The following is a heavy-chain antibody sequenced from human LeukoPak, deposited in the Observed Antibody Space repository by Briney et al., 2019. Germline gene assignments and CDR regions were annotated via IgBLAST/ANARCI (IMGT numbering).Heavy chain of an antibody. CDR1: GFTFRSYD. J-gene: IGHJ4*02. V-gene: IGHV3-13*01. CDR2: IGTAADT. CDR3: ARDLFGNSLYFDY. Sequence: GGSLRLSCAASGFTFRSYDMHWVRQVTGKGLEWVSAIGTAADTYSPGSVKGRFTISRDNSKNTLYLQMNSLRAEDTAVYYCARDLFGNSLYFDYWGQGTLVTVSS. D-gene: IGHD3-10*02.